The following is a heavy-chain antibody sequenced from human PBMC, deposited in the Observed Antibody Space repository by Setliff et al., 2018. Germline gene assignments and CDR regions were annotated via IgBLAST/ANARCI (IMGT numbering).Heavy chain of an antibody. CDR1: GDAFNNYA. CDR3: ARSPGVLGIVYLDP. V-gene: IGHV1-69*05. Sequence: SVTVSCKASGDAFNNYAISWVRQAPGQGLEWMGGIIPMFGTPAYAQKFQDRVTITTDESTSTAYMELDRLRSEDTDVYYCARSPGVLGIVYLDPWGQGTLVTVSS. CDR2: IIPMFGTP. J-gene: IGHJ5*02. D-gene: IGHD2-15*01.